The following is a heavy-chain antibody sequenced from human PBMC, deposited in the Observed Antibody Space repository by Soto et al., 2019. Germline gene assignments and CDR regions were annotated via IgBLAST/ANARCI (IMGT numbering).Heavy chain of an antibody. Sequence: QVQLEQSGAEVKKPGASVKVSCKASGYTFSSYGLSWVRQAPGQGLEWMRWISTYNGNTKYAQKFQGRVTMTTATSTSTAYMEVRSLRSDDTAMYYCARGVVVVPATMFRYFDLWGRGTLVTVSS. CDR3: ARGVVVVPATMFRYFDL. CDR2: ISTYNGNT. CDR1: GYTFSSYG. V-gene: IGHV1-18*01. J-gene: IGHJ2*01. D-gene: IGHD2-2*01.